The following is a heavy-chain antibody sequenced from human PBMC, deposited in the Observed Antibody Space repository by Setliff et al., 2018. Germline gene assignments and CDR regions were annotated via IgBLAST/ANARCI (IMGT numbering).Heavy chain of an antibody. V-gene: IGHV1-3*01. CDR3: ARDSSGYNPWYFDY. J-gene: IGHJ4*02. CDR1: GYTFTSYA. Sequence: ASVKVSCKASGYTFTSYAMHWVRQAPGQRLEWMGWINAGNGNTKYSQKFQGRVTITRDTSASTAYMELSSLRSEDAAVYYCARDSSGYNPWYFDYWGQGTLVTVSS. D-gene: IGHD3-22*01. CDR2: INAGNGNT.